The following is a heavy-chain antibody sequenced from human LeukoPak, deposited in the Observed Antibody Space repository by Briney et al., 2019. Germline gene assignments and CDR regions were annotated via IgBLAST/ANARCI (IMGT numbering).Heavy chain of an antibody. V-gene: IGHV4-4*07. J-gene: IGHJ6*02. CDR1: GGSFSNYY. CDR3: ARQPPQYYGMDV. CDR2: IYTSGST. Sequence: SETLSLTCTASGGSFSNYYWSWIRQPPGKGLEWIGRIYTSGSTNYNPSVKSRVTMSVDTYNYKFSLKLSSVTAADTVVYYCARQPPQYYGMDVWGQGTTVTVSS. D-gene: IGHD1-14*01.